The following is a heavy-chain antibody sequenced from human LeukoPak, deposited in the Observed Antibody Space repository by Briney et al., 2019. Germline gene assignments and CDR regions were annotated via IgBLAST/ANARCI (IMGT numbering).Heavy chain of an antibody. D-gene: IGHD4-11*01. J-gene: IGHJ6*02. V-gene: IGHV1-18*01. Sequence: ASVKVSCKASGYTFTSYGISWVRQAPGQGLEWMGWISAYNGNTNYAQKLQGRVTMTTDTSTSTAYMELRSLRSDDTAVYYCARGYSNYRYYYGMDVWGQGTTVTVSS. CDR1: GYTFTSYG. CDR3: ARGYSNYRYYYGMDV. CDR2: ISAYNGNT.